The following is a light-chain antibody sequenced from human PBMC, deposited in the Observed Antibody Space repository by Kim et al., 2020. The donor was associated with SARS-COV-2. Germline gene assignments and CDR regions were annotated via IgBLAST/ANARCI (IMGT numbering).Light chain of an antibody. V-gene: IGLV1-51*01. CDR3: RTWDSSLSAVV. CDR2: DNN. J-gene: IGLJ2*01. CDR1: SSNIGNNY. Sequence: QSVLTQPPSVSAAPGQKVTISCSGSSSNIGNNYVSWYQQLPGTAPKLLIYDNNKRPSGIPDRFSGSKSGTSATLGITGLQTGVEADYYCRTWDSSLSAVVFGGGTQLTVL.